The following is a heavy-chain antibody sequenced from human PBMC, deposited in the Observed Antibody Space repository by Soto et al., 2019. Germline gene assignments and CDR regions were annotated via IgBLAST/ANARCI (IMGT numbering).Heavy chain of an antibody. Sequence: QVQLVQSGAEVKEPGASVKVSCKTSGYTFTSYDISWVRQATGQGLEWMGWMNPNNGDTGSAQKFQGRVTMTRDPSITTAYLELNSLTYDDTAVYYCVRDFSSSSYFDSWGQGTLVTVSS. J-gene: IGHJ4*02. CDR1: GYTFTSYD. D-gene: IGHD6-6*01. V-gene: IGHV1-8*01. CDR2: MNPNNGDT. CDR3: VRDFSSSSYFDS.